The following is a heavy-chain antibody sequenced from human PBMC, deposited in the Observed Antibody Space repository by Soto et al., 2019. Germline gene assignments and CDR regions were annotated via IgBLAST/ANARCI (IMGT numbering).Heavy chain of an antibody. D-gene: IGHD2-15*01. CDR3: ARDLKEYCSDGKCNWFDP. CDR2: ISYSGST. CDR1: GASITTYY. Sequence: ASETLSLTCTVSGASITTYYWSWIRQPPGKGLEWIGYISYSGSTDYNPSLKSRVTISFDASKNQISLQVRSATAADAAVYYCARDLKEYCSDGKCNWFDPWVPGTLVTVSS. J-gene: IGHJ5*02. V-gene: IGHV4-59*01.